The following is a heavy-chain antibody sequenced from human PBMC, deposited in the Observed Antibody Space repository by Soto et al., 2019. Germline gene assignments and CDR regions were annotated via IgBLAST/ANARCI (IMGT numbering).Heavy chain of an antibody. CDR3: ASSSLYGMDV. Sequence: SETLSLTCTVSGGSFKSGSYSWSWIRQPPGEGLEWIGYVYHTGRTSYNPSLKSRVSISMDTSKNQFSLNLDSVTAADTAVYYCASSSLYGMDVWGQGTTVTVSS. CDR2: VYHTGRT. J-gene: IGHJ6*02. V-gene: IGHV4-61*01. CDR1: GGSFKSGSYS.